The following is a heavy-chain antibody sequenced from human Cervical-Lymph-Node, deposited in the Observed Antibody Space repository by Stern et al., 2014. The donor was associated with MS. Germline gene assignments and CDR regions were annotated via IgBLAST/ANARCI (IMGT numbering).Heavy chain of an antibody. CDR3: ARNGDYGHSFDN. D-gene: IGHD4-17*01. J-gene: IGHJ4*02. V-gene: IGHV4-59*02. Sequence: QVQLQESGPGLVKPSETLSLTCTVSGGSVTSYYWGWIRQPPGKGLAWIGYIYYSGSTEYNPSLKSRVTISVDTSKDQFFLKLTSVTAADTAVYYCARNGDYGHSFDNWGQGTLVTVAS. CDR1: GGSVTSYY. CDR2: IYYSGST.